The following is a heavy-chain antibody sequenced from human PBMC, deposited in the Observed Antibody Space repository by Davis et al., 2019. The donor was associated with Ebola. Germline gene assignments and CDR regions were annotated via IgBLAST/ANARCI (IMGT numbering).Heavy chain of an antibody. CDR2: IFSAGST. CDR1: GFTFNTYT. V-gene: IGHV3-53*01. CDR3: ARDPGGHYGMDV. Sequence: PGGSLRLSCAASGFTFNTYTMNWVRQAPGKGLEWVSIIFSAGSTNYADSVKGRFTISRDNLKNTLYLEMNNLRAEDTAVYYCARDPGGHYGMDVWGQGTTVTVSS. D-gene: IGHD1-1*01. J-gene: IGHJ6*02.